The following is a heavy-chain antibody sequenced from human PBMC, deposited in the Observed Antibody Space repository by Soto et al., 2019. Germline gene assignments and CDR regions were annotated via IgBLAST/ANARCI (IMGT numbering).Heavy chain of an antibody. D-gene: IGHD6-13*01. J-gene: IGHJ4*02. V-gene: IGHV4-4*02. CDR1: SGSISSSNW. CDR3: ASLSSSWYYFDY. CDR2: IYHSGST. Sequence: QVQLQESGPGLVKPSGTLSLTCAVSSGSISSSNWWSWVRQPPGKGLEWIGEIYHSGSTNYNPSLKCRVTISVDKSKNQFSLKLSSVTAADTAVYYCASLSSSWYYFDYWGQGTLVTVSS.